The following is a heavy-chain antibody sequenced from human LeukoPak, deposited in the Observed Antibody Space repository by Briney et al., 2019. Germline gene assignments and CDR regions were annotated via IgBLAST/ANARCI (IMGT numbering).Heavy chain of an antibody. CDR1: GGSFSGYY. Sequence: SETLSLTCAVYGGSFSGYYWSWIRQPPGEGLEWVGEINHSGSTNYNPSLKSRVTISVDTSKNQFSLKLSSVTAADTAVYYCARGVRAYITIFGVVQDRVRFDPWGQGTLVTVSS. V-gene: IGHV4-34*01. J-gene: IGHJ5*02. CDR3: ARGVRAYITIFGVVQDRVRFDP. D-gene: IGHD3-3*01. CDR2: INHSGST.